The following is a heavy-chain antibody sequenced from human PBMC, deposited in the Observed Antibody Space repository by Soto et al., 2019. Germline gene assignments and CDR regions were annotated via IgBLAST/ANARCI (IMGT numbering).Heavy chain of an antibody. J-gene: IGHJ5*02. Sequence: SETLSLTCTVSGGSISSGGYYWSWIRQHPGKGLEWIGYIYYSGSTYYNPSLKSRVTISVDTSKNQFSLKLSSVTAADTAVYYCARETPNVSRYNWFDPWGQGTLVTVSS. CDR1: GGSISSGGYY. CDR2: IYYSGST. CDR3: ARETPNVSRYNWFDP. V-gene: IGHV4-31*03.